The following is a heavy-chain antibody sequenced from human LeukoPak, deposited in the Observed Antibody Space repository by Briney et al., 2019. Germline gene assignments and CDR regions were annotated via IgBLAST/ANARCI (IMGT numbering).Heavy chain of an antibody. CDR1: GFNVSTNH. CDR2: IYISSNT. Sequence: GGSLRLSCAASGFNVSTNHMSWVRQAPGKGLEWVSLIYISSNTYYADSVKGRFTLSGDNSKNTLYLQLNSLRAEDTATYYCAGGGGVGAKYLGQGTLVTVSS. CDR3: AGGGGVGAKY. D-gene: IGHD1-26*01. J-gene: IGHJ4*02. V-gene: IGHV3-53*01.